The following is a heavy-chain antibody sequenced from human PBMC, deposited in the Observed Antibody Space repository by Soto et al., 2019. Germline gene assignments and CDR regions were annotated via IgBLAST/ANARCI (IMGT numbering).Heavy chain of an antibody. J-gene: IGHJ6*02. CDR2: IYYSGST. V-gene: IGHV4-59*01. CDR1: GGSISSYY. Sequence: QVQLQESGPGLVKPSETLSLTCTVSGGSISSYYWSWIRQPPGKGLEWIGYIYYSGSTNYNPSLKSRVTISVDTSKNQFSLKLSSVTAADTAMYYCARAVWFGELTSNYYYYYGMDVWGQGTTVTVSS. CDR3: ARAVWFGELTSNYYYYYGMDV. D-gene: IGHD3-10*01.